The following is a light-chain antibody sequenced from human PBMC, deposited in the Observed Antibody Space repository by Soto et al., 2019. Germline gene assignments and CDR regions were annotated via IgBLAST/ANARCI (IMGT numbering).Light chain of an antibody. CDR3: QQANSFTVT. CDR2: RAS. CDR1: QSLSSN. J-gene: IGKJ4*01. V-gene: IGKV3-15*01. Sequence: EIVMTQSPVTLYLSPGERATLSCRASQSLSSNLAWYQLKPGQAPRLLIYRASTRATGIPARFSGSGSGTEFTLTISSLQHEDFATYYCQQANSFTVTFCGGTKVDI.